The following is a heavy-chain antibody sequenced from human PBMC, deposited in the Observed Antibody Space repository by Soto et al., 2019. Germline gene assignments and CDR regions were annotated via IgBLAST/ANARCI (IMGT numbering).Heavy chain of an antibody. CDR2: ISYDGNNK. CDR1: GFTFSNYG. Sequence: QVQLVESGGGVVQPGRSPRLSCAASGFTFSNYGIHWVRQAPGKGLEWGAVISYDGNNKYYADSVKGRFTISRDNSKNTLYLQMNSLRAEDTAVYYCAKDWGYYGSGSSYFDYWGQGTLVTVSS. V-gene: IGHV3-30*18. CDR3: AKDWGYYGSGSSYFDY. J-gene: IGHJ4*02. D-gene: IGHD3-10*01.